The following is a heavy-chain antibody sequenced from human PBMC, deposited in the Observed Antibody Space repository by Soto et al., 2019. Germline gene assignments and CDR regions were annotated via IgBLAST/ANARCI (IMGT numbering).Heavy chain of an antibody. J-gene: IGHJ4*02. CDR2: INHSGST. CDR3: ARGVQRRGAGY. CDR1: GGSFSGYY. D-gene: IGHD1-1*01. Sequence: SETLSLTCAVYGGSFSGYYWSWIRQPPGKGLEWIGEINHSGSTNYNPSLKGRLTISVDTSKNQFSLKLSSVTAADTAVYYCARGVQRRGAGYWGQGTLVTVSS. V-gene: IGHV4-34*01.